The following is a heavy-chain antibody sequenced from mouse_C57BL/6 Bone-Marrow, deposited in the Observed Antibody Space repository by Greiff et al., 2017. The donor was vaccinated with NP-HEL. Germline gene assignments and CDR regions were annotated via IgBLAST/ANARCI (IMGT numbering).Heavy chain of an antibody. Sequence: QVQLQQSGPELVKPGASVKISCKASGYSFTSYYIHWVKQRPGQGLEWIGWIYPGSGNTKYNEKFKGKATLTADTSSSTAYMQLSSLTSEDSAVYYCARLVTTVVAPYFDVWGTGTTVTVSS. CDR1: GYSFTSYY. J-gene: IGHJ1*03. D-gene: IGHD1-1*01. CDR2: IYPGSGNT. V-gene: IGHV1-66*01. CDR3: ARLVTTVVAPYFDV.